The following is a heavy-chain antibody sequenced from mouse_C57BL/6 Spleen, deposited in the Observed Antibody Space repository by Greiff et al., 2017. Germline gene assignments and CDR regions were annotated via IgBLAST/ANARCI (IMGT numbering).Heavy chain of an antibody. CDR3: ARRLLRLEAMDY. CDR1: GYTFTSYW. J-gene: IGHJ4*01. V-gene: IGHV1-55*01. D-gene: IGHD2-3*01. CDR2: IYPGSGST. Sequence: VQLPQPGAELVKPGASVKMSCKASGYTFTSYWITWVKQRPGQGLEWIGDIYPGSGSTNYNEKFKSKATLTVDTSSSTAYMQLSSLTSEDSAVYYWARRLLRLEAMDYWGQGTSVTVAS.